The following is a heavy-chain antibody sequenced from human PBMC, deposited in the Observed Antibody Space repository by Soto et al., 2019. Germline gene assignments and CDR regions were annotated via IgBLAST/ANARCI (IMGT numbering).Heavy chain of an antibody. Sequence: QVQLVESGGGVVQPGRSLRLSCAASGFTFSSYGMHWVRQAPGKGLEWVAVISYDGSNKYYADSVKGRFTISRDNSKTTLYLQMNSLRAEDTAVYYCAKGSISPYVRWGQGTLVTVSS. D-gene: IGHD2-8*01. J-gene: IGHJ4*02. CDR1: GFTFSSYG. CDR2: ISYDGSNK. V-gene: IGHV3-30*18. CDR3: AKGSISPYVR.